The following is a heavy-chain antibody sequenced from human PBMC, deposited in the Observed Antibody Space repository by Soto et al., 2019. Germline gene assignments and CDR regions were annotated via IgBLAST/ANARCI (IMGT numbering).Heavy chain of an antibody. J-gene: IGHJ6*02. CDR2: IIPIFGTA. D-gene: IGHD2-15*01. Sequence: QVQLVQSGAEVKKPGSSVKVSCKASGGTFSSYAISWVRQAPGQGLEWMGGIIPIFGTANYAQKFQGRVTITADESTSTAYMELSSLRSEETAVYYCARVKTSKGSYYYYGMDVWGQGTTVTVSS. CDR3: ARVKTSKGSYYYYGMDV. CDR1: GGTFSSYA. V-gene: IGHV1-69*12.